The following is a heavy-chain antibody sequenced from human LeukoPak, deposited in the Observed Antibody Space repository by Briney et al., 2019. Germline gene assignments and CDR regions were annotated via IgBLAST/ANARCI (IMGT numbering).Heavy chain of an antibody. J-gene: IGHJ4*02. Sequence: AGGSLRLSCAASGFTFSSYEMNWVRQAPGKGLEWVSYISSSGSTIYYADSVKGRFTISRDNAKNSLYLQMNSLRAEDTAVYYCARGGRYNYGYLGEDYWGQGTLVTVSS. D-gene: IGHD5-18*01. CDR3: ARGGRYNYGYLGEDY. V-gene: IGHV3-48*03. CDR1: GFTFSSYE. CDR2: ISSSGSTI.